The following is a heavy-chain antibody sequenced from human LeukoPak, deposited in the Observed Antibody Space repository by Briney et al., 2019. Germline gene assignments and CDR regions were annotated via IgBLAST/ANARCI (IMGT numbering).Heavy chain of an antibody. J-gene: IGHJ3*02. CDR2: IYPGDSDT. V-gene: IGHV5-51*01. CDR3: ARHARWTSGPGVNAFDI. D-gene: IGHD3-10*01. CDR1: GYSFTSYW. Sequence: GESLKISCKGSGYSFTSYWIGWVRQMPGKGLEWMGIIYPGDSDTRYSPSFQGQVTISADKSISTAYLQWSSLKASDTAMYYCARHARWTSGPGVNAFDIWGQGTMVTVSS.